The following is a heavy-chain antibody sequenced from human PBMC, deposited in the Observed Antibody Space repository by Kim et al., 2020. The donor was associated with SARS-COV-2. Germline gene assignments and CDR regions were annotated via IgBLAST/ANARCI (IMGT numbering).Heavy chain of an antibody. V-gene: IGHV4-34*01. CDR2: INHSGST. CDR1: GGSFSCYY. D-gene: IGHD3-10*01. Sequence: SETLSLTCAVYGGSFSCYYWSWIRQPPGKGLEWIGEINHSGSTNYNPSLKSRVTISVDTSKNQFSLKLSSVTAADTAVYYCARGQKGVYGSGSYYNRHYYYYYGMDVWGQGTTVTVSS. J-gene: IGHJ6*02. CDR3: ARGQKGVYGSGSYYNRHYYYYYGMDV.